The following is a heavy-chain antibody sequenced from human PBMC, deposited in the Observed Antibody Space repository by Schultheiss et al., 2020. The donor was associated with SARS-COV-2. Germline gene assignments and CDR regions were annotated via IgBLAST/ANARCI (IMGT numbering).Heavy chain of an antibody. J-gene: IGHJ4*02. Sequence: GESLKISCAASGFTFDDYGMSWVRQAPGKGLEWVSSISSSSSYIYYADSVKGRFTISRDNAKNSLYLQMNSLRAEDTAVYYCASYIGLLPYWGQGTLVTVSS. D-gene: IGHD5-12*01. CDR2: ISSSSSYI. CDR1: GFTFDDYG. V-gene: IGHV3-21*01. CDR3: ASYIGLLPY.